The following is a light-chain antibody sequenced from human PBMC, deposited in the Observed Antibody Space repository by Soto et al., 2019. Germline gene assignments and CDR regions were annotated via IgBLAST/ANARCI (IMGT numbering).Light chain of an antibody. CDR2: KAS. CDR3: QHYNSYSEA. J-gene: IGKJ1*01. CDR1: QSISTW. Sequence: DIQMTQSPSTLSASVGDRVTITCRASQSISTWLAWYQQEPGKAPKLLIHKASSLKSGVPSRFSGSGSGTEFTLTISSLQPDDFATYYCQHYNSYSEAFGQGTKVELK. V-gene: IGKV1-5*03.